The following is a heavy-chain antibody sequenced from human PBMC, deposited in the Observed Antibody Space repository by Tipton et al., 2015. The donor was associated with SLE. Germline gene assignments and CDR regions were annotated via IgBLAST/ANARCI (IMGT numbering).Heavy chain of an antibody. V-gene: IGHV4-61*09. CDR2: IYTSGST. D-gene: IGHD3-3*02. J-gene: IGHJ6*03. Sequence: TLSLTCTVSRGSISSGSYYWTWIRQAAGKGLEWIGHIYTSGSTTYNPSLRSRVTISVDTSKNQFSLKLSSVTAADTAVYYCAREGVHFWSGSSYYYYYYMDVWGIGTTVTVSS. CDR1: RGSISSGSYY. CDR3: AREGVHFWSGSSYYYYYYMDV.